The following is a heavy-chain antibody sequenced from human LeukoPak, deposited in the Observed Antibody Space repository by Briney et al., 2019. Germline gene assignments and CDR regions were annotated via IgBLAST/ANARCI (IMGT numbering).Heavy chain of an antibody. Sequence: GGSLRLSCAASGFTFSSYAMSWVRQAPGKGREWVSAISGSGGSTYYADSVKGRFTIPRDNSKNTLYLQMNSLRAEDTAVYYCAKVLVASPSNWGQGTLVTVSS. V-gene: IGHV3-23*01. J-gene: IGHJ4*02. CDR2: ISGSGGST. CDR3: AKVLVASPSN. CDR1: GFTFSSYA.